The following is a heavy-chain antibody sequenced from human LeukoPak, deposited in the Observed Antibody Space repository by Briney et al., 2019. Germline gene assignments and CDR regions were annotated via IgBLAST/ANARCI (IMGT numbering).Heavy chain of an antibody. CDR3: ARDRQLLYLSAFDI. V-gene: IGHV4-30-4*08. CDR1: GGSISSGDYY. D-gene: IGHD2-2*02. CDR2: IYYSGRT. J-gene: IGHJ3*02. Sequence: MPSQTLSLTCTVSGGSISSGDYYWSWIRQPPGKGLEWIGYIYYSGRTYYNPSLKSRVTISVDTSKNQFSLKLSSVTAADTAVYYCARDRQLLYLSAFDIWGQGTMVTVSS.